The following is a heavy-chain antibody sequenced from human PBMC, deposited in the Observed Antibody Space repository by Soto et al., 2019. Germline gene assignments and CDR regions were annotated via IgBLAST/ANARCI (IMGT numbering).Heavy chain of an antibody. CDR3: ARPVNYGDNVDAFDI. CDR2: IYYSGST. V-gene: IGHV4-39*01. J-gene: IGHJ3*02. CDR1: GGSISSSSYY. Sequence: PSETLSLTCTVSGGSISSSSYYWGWIRQPPGKGLEWIGSIYYSGSTYYNPSLKSRVTISVDTSKNQFSLKLSSVTAADTALYYCARPVNYGDNVDAFDIWGQGTMVTVSS. D-gene: IGHD4-17*01.